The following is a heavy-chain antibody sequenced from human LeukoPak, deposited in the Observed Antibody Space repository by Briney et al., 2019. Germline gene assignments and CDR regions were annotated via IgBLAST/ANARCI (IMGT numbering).Heavy chain of an antibody. J-gene: IGHJ4*02. D-gene: IGHD1-26*01. Sequence: GTSLRLSCATSGFTFSSGMHWVRQAPGKGLEWVAVISYDGNHKYYGDSVKGRFTISRDNSRNTLYLQMDSLKTEDTAVYYCAKGELHFNTCSFDYWGQGTLVTVSS. CDR2: ISYDGNHK. CDR3: AKGELHFNTCSFDY. V-gene: IGHV3-30*18. CDR1: GFTFSSG.